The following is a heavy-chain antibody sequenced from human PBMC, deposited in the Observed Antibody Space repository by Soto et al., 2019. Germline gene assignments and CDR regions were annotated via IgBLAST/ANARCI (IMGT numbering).Heavy chain of an antibody. Sequence: SETLSLTFTVSGGSISSISYYWGWIRQPPGKGLELVGGIYYSGSTYYNPSLKSRVTISVDTSKNQFSLKLSSVTAADTAVYYCARHPRSTTVVPYYYYYYGMHXWGQATTVTVS. V-gene: IGHV4-39*01. CDR2: IYYSGST. CDR3: ARHPRSTTVVPYYYYYYGMHX. CDR1: GGSISSISYY. D-gene: IGHD4-17*01. J-gene: IGHJ6*02.